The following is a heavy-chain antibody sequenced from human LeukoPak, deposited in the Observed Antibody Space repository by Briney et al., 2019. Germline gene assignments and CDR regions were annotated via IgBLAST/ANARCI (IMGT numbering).Heavy chain of an antibody. CDR1: GFTFSSYA. D-gene: IGHD5-18*01. Sequence: PGGSLRLSCAASGFTFSSYAMSWVRQAPGKGLEWVSAISGSGGSTYYADSVKGRFTISRDNSKNTLYLQMNSLGAEDTAVYYCAKDPQLWFRGADYWGQGTLVTVSS. V-gene: IGHV3-23*01. CDR3: AKDPQLWFRGADY. CDR2: ISGSGGST. J-gene: IGHJ4*02.